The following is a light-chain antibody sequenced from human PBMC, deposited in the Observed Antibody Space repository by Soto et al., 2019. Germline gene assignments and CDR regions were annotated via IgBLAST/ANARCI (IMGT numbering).Light chain of an antibody. CDR2: KVS. CDR1: QSLVYTNGNTY. J-gene: IGKJ1*01. V-gene: IGKV2-30*01. Sequence: DVVLPQSPVSLPVTLGQPASISCRSSQSLVYTNGNTYLNWFHQRPGQSPRRLIYKVSIRDPGVPDRFSGSGSGTDLTLTISRVAAEDVEVYYCIQVTHWPRTFGQGTKVEIK. CDR3: IQVTHWPRT.